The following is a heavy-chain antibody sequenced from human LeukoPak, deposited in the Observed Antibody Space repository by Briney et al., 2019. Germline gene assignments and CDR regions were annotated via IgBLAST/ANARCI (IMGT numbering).Heavy chain of an antibody. CDR3: ATALGGIAAAGSFDY. CDR2: INAGNGNT. CDR1: GYTFTSYA. Sequence: ASVKVSCKAPGYTFTSYAMHWVRQAPGQRLEWMGWINAGNGNTKYSQKFQGRVTITRDTSASTAYMELSSLRSEDTAVYYCATALGGIAAAGSFDYWGQGTLVTVSS. D-gene: IGHD6-13*01. V-gene: IGHV1-3*01. J-gene: IGHJ4*02.